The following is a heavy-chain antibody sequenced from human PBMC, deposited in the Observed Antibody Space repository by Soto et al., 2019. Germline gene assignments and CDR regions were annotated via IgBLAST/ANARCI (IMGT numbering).Heavy chain of an antibody. V-gene: IGHV3-64D*06. J-gene: IGHJ5*02. D-gene: IGHD3-9*01. CDR2: ISSDGDIT. CDR1: GFTFSEYS. CDR3: VKVSAFYDILTGYYSTNFFDP. Sequence: GGSLRLSCSASGFTFSEYSMHWVRQAPGKGLQYVSTISSDGDITYYADSVKGRFTISRDNSKNTLYLQMNSLRPEDTAVYYCVKVSAFYDILTGYYSTNFFDPWGQGTLVTVSS.